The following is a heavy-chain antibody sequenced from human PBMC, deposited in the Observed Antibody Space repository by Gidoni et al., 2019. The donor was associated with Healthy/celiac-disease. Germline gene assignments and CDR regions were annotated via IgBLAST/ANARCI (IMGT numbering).Heavy chain of an antibody. CDR2: ISSSSSYT. Sequence: QVQLVESGGGLVKPGGSLRLSCAASGFTFSDYYMSWIRQAPGKGLEWVSYISSSSSYTNYADSVKGRFTISRDNAKNSLYLQMNSLRAEDTAVYYCARAQGYCTNGVCYTSSYYYGMDVWGQGTTVTVSS. CDR1: GFTFSDYY. CDR3: ARAQGYCTNGVCYTSSYYYGMDV. D-gene: IGHD2-8*01. J-gene: IGHJ6*02. V-gene: IGHV3-11*06.